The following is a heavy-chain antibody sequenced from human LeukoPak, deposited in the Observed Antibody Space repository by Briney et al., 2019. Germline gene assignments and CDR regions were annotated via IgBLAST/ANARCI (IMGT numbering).Heavy chain of an antibody. CDR2: LSSSGSAF. J-gene: IGHJ4*02. CDR1: GFTFSSYS. V-gene: IGHV3-48*04. D-gene: IGHD3-3*01. Sequence: GGTLRLSCAASGFTFSSYSMNWVRQAPGKGLEWIAYLSSSGSAFSYADSAKGRFTIARDNAKNSVYLEMNSLRADDTAVYYCARSARLMKGVVEVTALDDWGQGTLVTVSS. CDR3: ARSARLMKGVVEVTALDD.